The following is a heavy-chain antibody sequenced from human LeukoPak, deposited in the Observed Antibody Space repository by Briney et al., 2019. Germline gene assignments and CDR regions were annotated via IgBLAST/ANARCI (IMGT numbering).Heavy chain of an antibody. Sequence: SETLSLTCTVSGGSISSYYWSWIRQPPGKGLEWIGYIYYSGSTNYNPSLKSRVTISVDTSKNQFSLKLSPVTAADTAVYYCARTYYYGSGSYYNGNWFDPWGQGTLVTVS. J-gene: IGHJ5*02. CDR3: ARTYYYGSGSYYNGNWFDP. CDR1: GGSISSYY. CDR2: IYYSGST. D-gene: IGHD3-10*01. V-gene: IGHV4-59*01.